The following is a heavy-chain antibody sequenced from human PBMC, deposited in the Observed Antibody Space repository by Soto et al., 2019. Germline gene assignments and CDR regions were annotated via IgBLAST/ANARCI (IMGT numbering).Heavy chain of an antibody. Sequence: ASVKVSCKASGYTFSVYHMHRVRQAPGQGLEWMGWIHPNSGGTNYAQRFEGRVTMTRDTSINTAYMELNSLSAEDTAVYYCARESEDLTSNFDYWGQGTLVTVSS. J-gene: IGHJ4*02. CDR3: ARESEDLTSNFDY. V-gene: IGHV1-2*02. CDR1: GYTFSVYH. CDR2: IHPNSGGT.